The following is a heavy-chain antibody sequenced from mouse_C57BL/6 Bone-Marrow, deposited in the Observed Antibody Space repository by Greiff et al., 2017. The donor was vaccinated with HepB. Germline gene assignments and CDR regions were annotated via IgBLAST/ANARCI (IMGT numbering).Heavy chain of an antibody. D-gene: IGHD2-4*01. J-gene: IGHJ1*03. Sequence: QVQLQQSGAELARPGASVKMSCKASGYTFTSYTMHWVKQRPGQGLEWIGYINPSSGYTKYNQKFKDKATLTADKSSSTAYMQLSSLTSEDSAVYYCARRVYYDYDVWYFDVWGTGTTVTVSS. CDR1: GYTFTSYT. CDR3: ARRVYYDYDVWYFDV. V-gene: IGHV1-4*01. CDR2: INPSSGYT.